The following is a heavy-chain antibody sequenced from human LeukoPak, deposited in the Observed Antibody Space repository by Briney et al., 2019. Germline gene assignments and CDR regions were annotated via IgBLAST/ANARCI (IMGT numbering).Heavy chain of an antibody. D-gene: IGHD4-23*01. Sequence: GGSLKISFKGSGYSFTSYWIGWVRQMPGKGLEWMGIIYPGDSDTRYSPSFQGQVTLSADKSISTAYLQWSSLKASDTAMYNCARLNRYGGNSGDYWGQGTLVTVSS. CDR1: GYSFTSYW. J-gene: IGHJ4*02. V-gene: IGHV5-51*01. CDR3: ARLNRYGGNSGDY. CDR2: IYPGDSDT.